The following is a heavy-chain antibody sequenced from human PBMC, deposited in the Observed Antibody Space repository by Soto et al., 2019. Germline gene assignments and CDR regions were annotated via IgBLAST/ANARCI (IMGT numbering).Heavy chain of an antibody. D-gene: IGHD5-12*01. V-gene: IGHV3-11*01. CDR2: IRGSE. J-gene: IGHJ4*02. CDR1: GFTFSDYY. CDR3: VRVRGRKFDF. Sequence: QVQLVESGGGLAKPGGSLRLSCAASGFTFSDYYMSWIRQAPGKGLAWVSNIRGSEDYADSVKGRFTISRDNAKKSLYLQMNSLRAEDTAVYFCVRVRGRKFDFWGQGTVVSVSS.